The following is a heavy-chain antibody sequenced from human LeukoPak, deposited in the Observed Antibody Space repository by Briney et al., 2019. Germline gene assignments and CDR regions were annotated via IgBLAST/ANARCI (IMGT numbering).Heavy chain of an antibody. V-gene: IGHV3-7*01. D-gene: IGHD6-6*01. CDR3: ARSSIGISPHFDY. CDR2: INPDGSEK. Sequence: PGGSLRLSCAVSGFTFSSDWMIWVRQAPGKGLEWVANINPDGSEKNYVDSVRGRFTISRDNAKNSLYLEMNSLTAADTAVYYCARSSIGISPHFDYWGQGTLVTVSS. CDR1: GFTFSSDW. J-gene: IGHJ4*02.